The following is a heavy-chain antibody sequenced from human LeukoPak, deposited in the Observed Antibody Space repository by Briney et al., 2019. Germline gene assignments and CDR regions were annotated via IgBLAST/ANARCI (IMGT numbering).Heavy chain of an antibody. V-gene: IGHV1-46*01. J-gene: IGHJ4*02. CDR3: ARVDSSSGWFTASDY. D-gene: IGHD6-19*01. CDR2: INPSGGST. CDR1: GYTFTSYY. Sequence: ASVKVSCKASGYTFTSYYMNWVRQAPGQGLEWMGIINPSGGSTSYAQKFQGRVTMTRDTSTSTVYMELSSLRSEDTAVYYCARVDSSSGWFTASDYWGQGTLVTVSS.